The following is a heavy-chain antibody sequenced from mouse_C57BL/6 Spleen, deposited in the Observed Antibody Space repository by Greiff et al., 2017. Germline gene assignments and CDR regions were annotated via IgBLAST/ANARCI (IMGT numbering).Heavy chain of an antibody. Sequence: QVQLQQPGAELVMPGASVKLSCKASGYTFTSYWMHWVKQRPGQGLEWIGEIDPSDSYTNYNQKFKGKSTLPVDKSSSTAYMQLSRLTSEDSAVYYCARLGDYDGYWGQGTTLTVSS. J-gene: IGHJ2*01. V-gene: IGHV1-69*01. CDR3: ARLGDYDGY. D-gene: IGHD2-4*01. CDR2: IDPSDSYT. CDR1: GYTFTSYW.